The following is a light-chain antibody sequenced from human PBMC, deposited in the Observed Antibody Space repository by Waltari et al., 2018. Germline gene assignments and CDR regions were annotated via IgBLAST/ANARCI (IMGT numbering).Light chain of an antibody. CDR3: QSYDSTNHVV. V-gene: IGLV6-57*04. J-gene: IGLJ2*01. Sequence: NFMLTQPHSVSESPGVTVTISCTRSSGRIAGNFVQWYQQRPGSAPSVVIYEYSQRPSGVPDRFSGSIDSSSNSASLTISGLKTEDEADYYCQSYDSTNHVVFGGVTKLTVL. CDR2: EYS. CDR1: SGRIAGNF.